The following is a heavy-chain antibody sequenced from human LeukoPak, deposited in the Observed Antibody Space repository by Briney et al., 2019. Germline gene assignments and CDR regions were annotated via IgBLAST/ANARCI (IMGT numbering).Heavy chain of an antibody. Sequence: KDVESLKISCKGSGYTFSSFCIGWVRQMPGKGLEWMGTICPGHSDTTYSPSFQGQVTISADKSISAAHLQWSSLKASDSAMYYCARPGCSSSWPSSFDYWGQGTLVTVSS. D-gene: IGHD6-13*01. CDR2: ICPGHSDT. CDR1: GYTFSSFC. J-gene: IGHJ4*02. CDR3: ARPGCSSSWPSSFDY. V-gene: IGHV5-51*01.